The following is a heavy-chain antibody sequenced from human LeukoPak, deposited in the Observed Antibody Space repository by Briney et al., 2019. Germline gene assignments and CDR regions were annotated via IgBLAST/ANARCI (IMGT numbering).Heavy chain of an antibody. V-gene: IGHV3-23*01. CDR1: GFTFSSYA. CDR3: AKKNLMFGAFDI. Sequence: GGSLRLSCAASGFTFSSYAMSWVRQAPGKGLVWVSAISGSGGTTYYADSVKGRFTISRENSRNTLYLLMNSLRAEDTAMYYCAKKNLMFGAFDIWGQGTMVTFSS. D-gene: IGHD3-3*01. CDR2: ISGSGGTT. J-gene: IGHJ3*02.